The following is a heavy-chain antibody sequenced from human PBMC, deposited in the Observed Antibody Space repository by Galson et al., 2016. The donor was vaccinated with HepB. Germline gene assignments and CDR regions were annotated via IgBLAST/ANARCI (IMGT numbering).Heavy chain of an antibody. CDR1: GFSISAYW. J-gene: IGHJ4*02. CDR3: VRGVEGWSLFDY. CDR2: IRGDGTSI. Sequence: SLRLSCAASGFSISAYWMHWVRQAPGKGLMCVSRIRGDGTSISYADSVEGRFTVSRDNAKNTLYLEMSSLRAEDTAVYYCVRGVEGWSLFDYWGQGTLATASS. V-gene: IGHV3-74*01.